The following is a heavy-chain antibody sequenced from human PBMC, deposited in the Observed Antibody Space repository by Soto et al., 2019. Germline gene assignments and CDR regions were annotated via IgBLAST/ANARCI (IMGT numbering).Heavy chain of an antibody. CDR1: GFTFSSYW. D-gene: IGHD6-13*01. CDR2: ISSSSSYI. Sequence: PGGSLRLSCAASGFTFSSYWMHWVRQAPGKGLEWVSSISSSSSYIYYADSVKGRFTISRDNAKNSLYLQMNSLRAEDTAVYYCARDYGSSLTMPDYYYGMDVWGQGTTVTVSS. J-gene: IGHJ6*02. CDR3: ARDYGSSLTMPDYYYGMDV. V-gene: IGHV3-21*01.